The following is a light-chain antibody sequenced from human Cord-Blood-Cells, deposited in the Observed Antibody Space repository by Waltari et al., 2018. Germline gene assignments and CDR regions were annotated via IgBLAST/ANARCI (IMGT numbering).Light chain of an antibody. CDR3: SSYTSSSTWV. CDR2: DVT. Sequence: QSALTQPASVSGPPGQSITISCTGTSSDVGGYNYVSWYQQHPSKAPKLMIYDVTKRPSGVSNRFSGSKSGNTASLTISGLQAEDEADYYCSSYTSSSTWVFGGGTKLTVL. V-gene: IGLV2-14*01. J-gene: IGLJ3*02. CDR1: SSDVGGYNY.